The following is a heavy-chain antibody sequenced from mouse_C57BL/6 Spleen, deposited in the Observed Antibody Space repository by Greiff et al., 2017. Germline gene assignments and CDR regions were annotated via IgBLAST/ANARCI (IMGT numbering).Heavy chain of an antibody. CDR2: ISYDGSN. J-gene: IGHJ2*01. Sequence: VQLQESGPGLVKPSQSLSLTCSVTGYSITSGYYWNWIRQFPGNKLEWMGYISYDGSNNYNPSLKNRISITRDTSKNQFFLKLNSVTTEDTATYYCARDRGDYDPFDYWGQGTTLTVSS. D-gene: IGHD2-4*01. V-gene: IGHV3-6*01. CDR1: GYSITSGYY. CDR3: ARDRGDYDPFDY.